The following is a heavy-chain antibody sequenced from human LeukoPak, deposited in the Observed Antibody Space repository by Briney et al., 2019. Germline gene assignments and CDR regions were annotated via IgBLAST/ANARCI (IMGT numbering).Heavy chain of an antibody. CDR3: TRVPGYSYGLDY. Sequence: PGRSLRLSCTASGFTFGDYAMSWVRQAPGKGLEWVGFIRSKAYGRTTEYAASVKGRFTISRDDSKSIAYLQMNSLKTEDTAVYYCTRVPGYSYGLDYWGQGTLVTVSS. CDR1: GFTFGDYA. D-gene: IGHD5-18*01. J-gene: IGHJ4*02. V-gene: IGHV3-49*04. CDR2: IRSKAYGRTT.